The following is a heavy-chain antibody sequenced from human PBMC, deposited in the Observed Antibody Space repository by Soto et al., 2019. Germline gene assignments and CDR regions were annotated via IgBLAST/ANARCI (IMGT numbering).Heavy chain of an antibody. Sequence: SETLSLTCTVSGGSISSSSYYWGWIRQPPGKGLEWIGSIYYSGSTYYNPSLKSLVTISVDTSKNQFSLKLSSVTAADTAVYYCARGRTRITIFGVVINSQYYYYGMDVWGQGTTVT. J-gene: IGHJ6*02. CDR3: ARGRTRITIFGVVINSQYYYYGMDV. CDR2: IYYSGST. D-gene: IGHD3-3*01. V-gene: IGHV4-39*01. CDR1: GGSISSSSYY.